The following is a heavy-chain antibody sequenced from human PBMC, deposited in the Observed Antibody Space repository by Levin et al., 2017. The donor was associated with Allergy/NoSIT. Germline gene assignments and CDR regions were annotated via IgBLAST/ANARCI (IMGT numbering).Heavy chain of an antibody. V-gene: IGHV4-34*01. Sequence: PSETLSLTCAVYGGSFSGYYLSWIRQPPGKGLEWIGDINHSGSTNYNPSLKSRVTISVDTSKNQFSLKLSSVTAADTAVYYCARGITIFGVVITSNYYGMDVWGQGTTVTVAS. CDR1: GGSFSGYY. CDR2: INHSGST. CDR3: ARGITIFGVVITSNYYGMDV. D-gene: IGHD3-3*01. J-gene: IGHJ6*02.